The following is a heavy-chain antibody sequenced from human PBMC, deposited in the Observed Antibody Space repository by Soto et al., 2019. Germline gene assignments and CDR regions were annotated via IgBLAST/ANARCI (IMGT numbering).Heavy chain of an antibody. CDR2: ISSSSSTI. CDR1: GFTFSSYS. D-gene: IGHD6-6*01. CDR3: ARGVAARPVWFDP. V-gene: IGHV3-48*02. J-gene: IGHJ5*02. Sequence: EVQLVESGGGLVQPGGSLRLSYAASGFTFSSYSMNWVRQAPGKGLEWVSYISSSSSTIYYADSVKGRFTLSRDNAKNSLYLQMNSLRDEDTAVYYCARGVAARPVWFDPWGQGTLVTVSS.